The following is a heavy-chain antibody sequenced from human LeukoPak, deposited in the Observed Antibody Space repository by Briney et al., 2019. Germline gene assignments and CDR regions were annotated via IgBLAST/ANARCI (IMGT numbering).Heavy chain of an antibody. J-gene: IGHJ4*02. Sequence: SETLSLTCTVSGGSIRNYYWSWIREPPGKGLEWIVYIYYSGSTNYNPSLKSRVTISVDTSKNQFSLKLSSVTAADTAVYYCARAPLSSGWYGVVGPFDYWGQGTLVTVSS. CDR2: IYYSGST. CDR1: GGSIRNYY. CDR3: ARAPLSSGWYGVVGPFDY. V-gene: IGHV4-59*01. D-gene: IGHD6-19*01.